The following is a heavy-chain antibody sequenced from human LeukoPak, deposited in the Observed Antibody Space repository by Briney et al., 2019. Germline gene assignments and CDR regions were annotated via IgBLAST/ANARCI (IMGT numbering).Heavy chain of an antibody. J-gene: IGHJ4*02. CDR2: ISGSGGST. V-gene: IGHV3-23*01. Sequence: GGSLRLSCAASGFTFSSYAMSWVRQAPGKGLKWVSAISGSGGSTYYADSVKGRFTISRDNSKNTLYLQMNSLRAEDTAVYYCAKDAYSLFGVPAAPYFDYWGQGTLVTVSS. CDR1: GFTFSSYA. D-gene: IGHD2-2*01. CDR3: AKDAYSLFGVPAAPYFDY.